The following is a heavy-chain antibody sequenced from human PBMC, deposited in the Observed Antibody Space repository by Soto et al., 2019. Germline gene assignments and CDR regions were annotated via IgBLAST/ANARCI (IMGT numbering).Heavy chain of an antibody. J-gene: IGHJ3*02. V-gene: IGHV3-73*01. Sequence: VQLVESGGGLVQPGGSLKLSCAASGFTFSGSAMHWVRQASGKGLEWVGRIRSKANSYATAYAASVKGRFTISRDDSKNTAYLQMNSLKTEDTAVYYCTRPYYYGSGSYWESGAFDIWGQGTMVTVSS. CDR2: IRSKANSYAT. CDR3: TRPYYYGSGSYWESGAFDI. D-gene: IGHD3-10*01. CDR1: GFTFSGSA.